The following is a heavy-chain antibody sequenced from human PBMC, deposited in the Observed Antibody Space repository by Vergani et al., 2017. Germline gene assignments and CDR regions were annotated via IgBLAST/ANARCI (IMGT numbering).Heavy chain of an antibody. D-gene: IGHD6-13*01. V-gene: IGHV3-9*01. Sequence: EVQLVESGGGLVQPGRSLRLSCAASGFTFDDYAMHWVGQAPGKGLEWVSGINWNSDSIAYADSVKGRFTISRDNAKNSLYLQMNRLRAEDTALYYCVKDRAAPGNYWYFDLWGRGTLVTVSS. CDR1: GFTFDDYA. CDR3: VKDRAAPGNYWYFDL. J-gene: IGHJ2*01. CDR2: INWNSDSI.